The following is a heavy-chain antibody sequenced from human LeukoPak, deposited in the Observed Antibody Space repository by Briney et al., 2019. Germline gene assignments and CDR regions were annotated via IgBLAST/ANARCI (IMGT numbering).Heavy chain of an antibody. CDR1: GGSFSGYY. CDR3: ARDLEFYYYYGMDV. Sequence: SETLSLTCAVYGGSFSGYYWSWIRQPPGKGLEWIGEINHSGSTNYNPSLKSRVTMSVDTSKNQFSLKLSSVTAADTAVYYCARDLEFYYYYGMDVWGQGTTVTVSS. CDR2: INHSGST. V-gene: IGHV4-34*01. J-gene: IGHJ6*02.